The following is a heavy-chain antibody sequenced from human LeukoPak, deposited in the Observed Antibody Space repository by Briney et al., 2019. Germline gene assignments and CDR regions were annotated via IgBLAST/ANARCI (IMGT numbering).Heavy chain of an antibody. J-gene: IGHJ1*01. Sequence: SETLSLTCTVSGGSIRSVSYYWSWIRQPAGKGLEWIGRIYSSGSTNYNPSLKSRVTISVDTSKNQFSLNLGAVAAADTAVYYCARDNARGGSFSDYLRYFHHWGQGTLVTVSS. CDR2: IYSSGST. CDR1: GGSIRSVSYY. CDR3: ARDNARGGSFSDYLRYFHH. D-gene: IGHD5/OR15-5a*01. V-gene: IGHV4-61*02.